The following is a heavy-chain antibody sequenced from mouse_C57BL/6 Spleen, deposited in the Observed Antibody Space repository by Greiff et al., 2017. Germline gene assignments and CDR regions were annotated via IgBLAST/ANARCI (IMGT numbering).Heavy chain of an antibody. V-gene: IGHV5-4*01. CDR3: AIDVTTVVATEWYFGV. CDR2: ISDGGSYT. Sequence: DVHLVESGGGLVKPGGSLKLSCAASEFTFSSYAMSWVRQTPEKRLELVATISDGGSYTYYPDNVKGRFTISRDNAKNNLYLQMSHLKSEDTARYYCAIDVTTVVATEWYFGVWGTGTTVNVS. J-gene: IGHJ1*03. D-gene: IGHD1-1*01. CDR1: EFTFSSYA.